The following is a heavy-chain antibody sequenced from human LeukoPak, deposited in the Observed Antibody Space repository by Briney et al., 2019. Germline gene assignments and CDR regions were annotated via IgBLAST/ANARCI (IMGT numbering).Heavy chain of an antibody. CDR2: IYPGDSDT. J-gene: IGHJ4*01. CDR3: ARPGISGTSGFFDY. D-gene: IGHD1-20*01. Sequence: PGESLKISCKGSGYIFKNYWIAGVRQMPGKGLEWMGIIYPGDSDTRYSPSFQGQVTISADKSISTAYLQWSSLKASDTAMYYCARPGISGTSGFFDYWGHGTLVTVSS. CDR1: GYIFKNYW. V-gene: IGHV5-51*01.